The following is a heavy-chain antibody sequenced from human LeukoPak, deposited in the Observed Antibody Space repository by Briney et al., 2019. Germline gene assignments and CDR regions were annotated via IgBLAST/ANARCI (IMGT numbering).Heavy chain of an antibody. V-gene: IGHV4-34*01. Sequence: KPSETLSLTCAVYGGSFSGYYWSWIRQPPGKGLEWIGEINHSGSTNYNPSLKSRVTISVDTSKNQFSLKLSSVTAADTAMYYCARGFAYGDTGSFDYWGQGALVTVSS. CDR1: GGSFSGYY. D-gene: IGHD4-17*01. J-gene: IGHJ4*02. CDR2: INHSGST. CDR3: ARGFAYGDTGSFDY.